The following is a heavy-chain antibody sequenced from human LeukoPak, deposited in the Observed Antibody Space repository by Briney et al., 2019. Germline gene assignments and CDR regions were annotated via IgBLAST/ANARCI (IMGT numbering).Heavy chain of an antibody. V-gene: IGHV3-48*03. CDR3: ASEIAAAGVFDY. J-gene: IGHJ4*02. Sequence: GGSLRLSCAASGFTFSSYEMNWVRQAPGKGLEWVSYISSSGSTIYYADSVKGRFTISRDNAKNTLYLQMNSLRAEDTAVYYCASEIAAAGVFDYWGQGTLVTVSS. CDR1: GFTFSSYE. D-gene: IGHD6-13*01. CDR2: ISSSGSTI.